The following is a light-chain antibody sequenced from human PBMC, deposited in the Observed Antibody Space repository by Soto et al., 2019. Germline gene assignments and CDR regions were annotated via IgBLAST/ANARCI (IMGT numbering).Light chain of an antibody. J-gene: IGKJ5*01. Sequence: EIVVTQSPATLSVSPGERATLSCRASQSVSSNLAWYQQKPGQAPRLLIYGASTRATGIPARFSGSGSGTEFTLTISSLQSEDFAVYYCQQRSNWPATFGQGTRLEIK. CDR2: GAS. CDR1: QSVSSN. V-gene: IGKV3-15*01. CDR3: QQRSNWPAT.